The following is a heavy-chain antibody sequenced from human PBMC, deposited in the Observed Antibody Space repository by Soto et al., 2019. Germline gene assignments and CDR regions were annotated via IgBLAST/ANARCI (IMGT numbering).Heavy chain of an antibody. J-gene: IGHJ6*02. Sequence: EVQLVESGGGLVQPGGSLRLSCAASGFTFSSYEMNWVRQAPGKGLEWVSYISSSGSTIYYADSVKGRFTISRDNANNSLYLQMNSLSAEDTAVYYCASEKGYYYGMDVWGQGTTVTVSS. CDR3: ASEKGYYYGMDV. CDR2: ISSSGSTI. V-gene: IGHV3-48*03. CDR1: GFTFSSYE.